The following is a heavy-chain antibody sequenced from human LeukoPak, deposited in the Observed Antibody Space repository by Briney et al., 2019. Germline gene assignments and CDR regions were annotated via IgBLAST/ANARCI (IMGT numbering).Heavy chain of an antibody. D-gene: IGHD4-23*01. V-gene: IGHV3-7*01. J-gene: IGHJ4*02. Sequence: GGSLRLSCAASGFTFSNYWMGWVRQPPGKGLQWVANIKEDGSEKYYVDSVKGRFTISRDNAKNSLYLQMNSLRAEDTAVYYCARARWYSFDYWGQGTLVTVSS. CDR2: IKEDGSEK. CDR1: GFTFSNYW. CDR3: ARARWYSFDY.